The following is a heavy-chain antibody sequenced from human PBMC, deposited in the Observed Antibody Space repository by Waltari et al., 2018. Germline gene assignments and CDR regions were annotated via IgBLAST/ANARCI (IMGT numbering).Heavy chain of an antibody. D-gene: IGHD6-13*01. V-gene: IGHV3-23*04. J-gene: IGHJ4*02. CDR2: FTTSGNT. CDR3: AKGAIGSAGLDY. CDR1: EFTFSSYA. Sequence: EGKLVESGGGVVQPGGSLRLSCAASEFTFSSYAVTWGRQAPGKGLEWVSSFTTSGNTYYADSVKGRFTISRDNSKNKMYLQMNSLRADDTAVYYCAKGAIGSAGLDYWGQGTLVTVSS.